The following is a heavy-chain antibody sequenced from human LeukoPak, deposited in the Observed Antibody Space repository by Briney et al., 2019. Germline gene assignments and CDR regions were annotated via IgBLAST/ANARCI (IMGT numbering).Heavy chain of an antibody. V-gene: IGHV4-39*07. CDR1: GGSISSGSYY. Sequence: PSETLSLTCTVSGGSISSGSYYWSWIRQPPGKGLEWIGEINHSGSTNYNPFLKSRVTISVDTSKSQFSLKLSSVTAADTAVYYCARASSSSWYRDYYYYMDVWGKGTTVTVSS. D-gene: IGHD6-13*01. CDR3: ARASSSSWYRDYYYYMDV. CDR2: INHSGST. J-gene: IGHJ6*03.